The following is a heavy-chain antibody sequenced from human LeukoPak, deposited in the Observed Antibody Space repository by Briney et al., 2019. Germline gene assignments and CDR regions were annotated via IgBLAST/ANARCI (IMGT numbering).Heavy chain of an antibody. Sequence: ASVKVSCKASGYTFTSNYIHWVRQAPGQGLEWMGMIYPRDGSTSYAQKFQGRVTVARDTSTSTVHMELSGLRSEDTAVYCCARDQEGFDYWGQGTLVTVSS. J-gene: IGHJ4*02. CDR2: IYPRDGST. V-gene: IGHV1-46*01. CDR1: GYTFTSNY. CDR3: ARDQEGFDY.